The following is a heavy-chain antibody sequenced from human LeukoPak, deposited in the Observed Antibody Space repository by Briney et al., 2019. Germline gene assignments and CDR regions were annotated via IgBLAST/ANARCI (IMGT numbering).Heavy chain of an antibody. CDR1: GYTFTSYY. V-gene: IGHV1-46*03. CDR2: INPSGGST. J-gene: IGHJ4*02. Sequence: ASVKVSCKASGYTFTSYYMHWVRQAPGKGLEWMGIINPSGGSTSYAQKFQGRVTMTRDTSTSTVYMELSSLRSEDTAVDYCARRGGTVTALDYWGQGTLVTVSS. D-gene: IGHD2-21*02. CDR3: ARRGGTVTALDY.